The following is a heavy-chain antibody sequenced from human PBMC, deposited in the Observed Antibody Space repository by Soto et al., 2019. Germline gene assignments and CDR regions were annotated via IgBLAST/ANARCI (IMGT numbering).Heavy chain of an antibody. J-gene: IGHJ4*02. CDR1: GYNFTNYG. Sequence: QVQLVQSGAEVKKPGASVKVSCKTSGYNFTNYGITWVRQAPGQGLEWMGWISASNGDTKYAQNIQGRVTMTTDTSTTTASMGLRSWGLADRAVYYGARAERDFSGSYAIHGGRGPGVTVPS. CDR3: ARAERDFSGSYAIH. CDR2: ISASNGDT. D-gene: IGHD1-26*01. V-gene: IGHV1-18*01.